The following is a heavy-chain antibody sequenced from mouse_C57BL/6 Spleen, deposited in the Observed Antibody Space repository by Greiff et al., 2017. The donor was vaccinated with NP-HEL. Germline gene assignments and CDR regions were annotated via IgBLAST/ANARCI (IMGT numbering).Heavy chain of an antibody. CDR3: ASGNRWYFDV. Sequence: VQLQQSGPELVKPGASVKIPCKASGYTFTDYNMDWVKQSHGKSLEWIGDINPNHGGTIYNQKFKGKATLTVDKSSSTAYMELRSLTSEDTAVYYCASGNRWYFDVWGTGTTVTVSS. CDR1: GYTFTDYN. CDR2: INPNHGGT. D-gene: IGHD2-1*01. J-gene: IGHJ1*03. V-gene: IGHV1-18*01.